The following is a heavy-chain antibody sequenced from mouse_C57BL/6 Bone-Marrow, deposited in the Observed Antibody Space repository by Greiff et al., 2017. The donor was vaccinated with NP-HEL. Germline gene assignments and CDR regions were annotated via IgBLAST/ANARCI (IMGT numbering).Heavy chain of an antibody. CDR3: TSFPSSSPFYY. J-gene: IGHJ2*01. CDR1: GFTFSSYA. V-gene: IGHV5-9-1*02. Sequence: DVQLVESGEGLVKPGGSLKLSCAASGFTFSSYAMSWVRQTPEKRLEWVAYISSGGDYIYYADTVKGRLTISRDNARNTLYLQMSSLTSDATAMYYCTSFPSSSPFYYWGQGTTLTVSS. D-gene: IGHD1-1*01. CDR2: ISSGGDYI.